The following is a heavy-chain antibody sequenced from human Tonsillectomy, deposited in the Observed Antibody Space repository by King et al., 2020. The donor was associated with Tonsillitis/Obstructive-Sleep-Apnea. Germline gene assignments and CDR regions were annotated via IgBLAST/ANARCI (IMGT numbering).Heavy chain of an antibody. J-gene: IGHJ6*03. Sequence: TLKESGPVLVKPTETLTLTCTVSGFSLSNVRMGVSWIRQPPGKALEWLAHIFSNDEKYYSKSLKSRLTISKDTSKSQVVLTMTNMDPVDTTTYYCARSHKSYYYMDVWGKGTTVTVSS. CDR3: ARSHKSYYYMDV. CDR1: GFSLSNVRMG. CDR2: IFSNDEK. V-gene: IGHV2-26*01.